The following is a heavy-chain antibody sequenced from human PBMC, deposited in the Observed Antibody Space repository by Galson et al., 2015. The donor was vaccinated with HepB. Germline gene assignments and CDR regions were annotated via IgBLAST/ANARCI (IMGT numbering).Heavy chain of an antibody. CDR3: ARALKRPGAAFDI. D-gene: IGHD3-10*01. Sequence: SLRLSCAASGFTVSGNYMSWVRQAPGKGLEWVSVIYSGGSTYYADSVKGRFTISRDNSKNTLYLQMNSLRAEDTAVYYCARALKRPGAAFDIWGQGTMVTVSS. CDR1: GFTVSGNY. J-gene: IGHJ3*02. V-gene: IGHV3-53*01. CDR2: IYSGGST.